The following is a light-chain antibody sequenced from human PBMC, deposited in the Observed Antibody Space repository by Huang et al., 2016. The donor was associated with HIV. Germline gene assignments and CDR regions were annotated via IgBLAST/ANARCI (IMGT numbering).Light chain of an antibody. CDR2: GAS. V-gene: IGKV3-15*01. CDR1: QNINTN. J-gene: IGKJ1*01. Sequence: EIVMTQSPATLSVSPGERATLSCRASQNINTNLAWYQQKPGQAPRLLIYGASTRATGIPTRFSGSGSGTHFTLTITSLQSGDFAVYFCQQYNNWPPWTFGQRTKVDIK. CDR3: QQYNNWPPWT.